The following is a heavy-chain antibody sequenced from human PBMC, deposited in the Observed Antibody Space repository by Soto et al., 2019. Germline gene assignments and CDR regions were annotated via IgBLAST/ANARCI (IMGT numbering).Heavy chain of an antibody. Sequence: GGSLRLSCAASGFTFSSYWMHWVRQAPGKGLVWVSRINSDGSSTSYADSVKGRFTISRDNAKNTLYLQMNSLRAEDTAVYYCARGAGYYYDSSGYYPSWFDPWGQGTLVTVSS. CDR3: ARGAGYYYDSSGYYPSWFDP. V-gene: IGHV3-74*01. J-gene: IGHJ5*02. D-gene: IGHD3-22*01. CDR2: INSDGSST. CDR1: GFTFSSYW.